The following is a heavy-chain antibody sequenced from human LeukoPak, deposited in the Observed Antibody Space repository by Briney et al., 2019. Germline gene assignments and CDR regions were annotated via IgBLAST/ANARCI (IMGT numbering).Heavy chain of an antibody. Sequence: SETLSLTCAVYGGSFSGYYWSWIRQPPGKGLEWIGEINHSGSTNYNPSLKSRVTISVDTSKNQFSLKLSSVTAADTAVYYCARGPRIVGAPYYFDYWGQGTLDTVSS. D-gene: IGHD1-26*01. V-gene: IGHV4-34*01. J-gene: IGHJ4*02. CDR2: INHSGST. CDR3: ARGPRIVGAPYYFDY. CDR1: GGSFSGYY.